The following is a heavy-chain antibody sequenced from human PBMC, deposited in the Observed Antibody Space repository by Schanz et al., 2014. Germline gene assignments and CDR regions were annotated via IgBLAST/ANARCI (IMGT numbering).Heavy chain of an antibody. V-gene: IGHV3-7*03. CDR2: IKQDGSEK. D-gene: IGHD3-22*01. CDR3: AKDPSHGDYDYYFDY. J-gene: IGHJ4*02. Sequence: QLVGSGGGLIQPGGSLRLSCAAYGFTLSSYAMHWVRQAPGKGLEWVANIKQDGSEKYYVDAVKGRFTISRDNAKNSMYLHMKSLRGEDTAVYYCAKDPSHGDYDYYFDYWGQGTLVTVSS. CDR1: GFTLSSYA.